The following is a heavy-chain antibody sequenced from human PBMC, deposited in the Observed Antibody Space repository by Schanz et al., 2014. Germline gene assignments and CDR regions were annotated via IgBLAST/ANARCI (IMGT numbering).Heavy chain of an antibody. CDR1: GFSIRNHD. Sequence: EGQLLESGGGLVQPGGSLRLSCAASGFSIRNHDMHWVRQGTGKGLEWVSTIGYLGDTYYPDSVKGRFTISRDNSENTLYLQMNSLSADDTAVFYCAKGMGYCSGGTCYDYYYYGLDVWGQGTTVTVSS. V-gene: IGHV3-13*01. J-gene: IGHJ6*02. CDR2: IGYLGDT. D-gene: IGHD2-15*01. CDR3: AKGMGYCSGGTCYDYYYYGLDV.